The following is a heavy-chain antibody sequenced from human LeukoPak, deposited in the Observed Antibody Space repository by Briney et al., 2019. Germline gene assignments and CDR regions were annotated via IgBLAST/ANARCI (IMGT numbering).Heavy chain of an antibody. Sequence: PGGSLRLSCAASIFSFSIFGFHWVRQAPGKGLEWVAFIPYDGSDKYYADSVKGRFTVSRDNSKNTLYLHMNSLRVEDTAVYYCAKGLGDYDDFRLGFWGQGTLVTVSS. CDR2: IPYDGSDK. J-gene: IGHJ4*02. D-gene: IGHD4-17*01. CDR1: IFSFSIFG. V-gene: IGHV3-30*02. CDR3: AKGLGDYDDFRLGF.